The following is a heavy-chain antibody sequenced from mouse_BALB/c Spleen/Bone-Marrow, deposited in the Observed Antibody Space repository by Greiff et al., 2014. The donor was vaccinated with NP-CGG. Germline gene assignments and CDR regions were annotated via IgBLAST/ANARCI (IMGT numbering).Heavy chain of an antibody. Sequence: VHLVESGPGLVAPSQSLSITCTVSGFSLSRYSVHWVRQPPGKGLEWLGMIWGGXXXXXXXXXXXXXXXXXXNTKSQVFLKMNSLQTDDTAMYYCARSXHYAMXYWGQGTSVTVSS. CDR3: ARSXHYAMXY. J-gene: IGHJ4*01. CDR2: IWGGXXX. V-gene: IGHV2-6-4*01. CDR1: GFSLSRYS.